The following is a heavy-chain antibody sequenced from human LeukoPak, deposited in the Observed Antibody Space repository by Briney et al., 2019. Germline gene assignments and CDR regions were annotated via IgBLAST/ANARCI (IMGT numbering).Heavy chain of an antibody. J-gene: IGHJ4*02. V-gene: IGHV3-21*01. CDR1: GFTFNTYT. D-gene: IGHD3-16*01. CDR2: ISGTGTYI. CDR3: ARGDLGIQTY. Sequence: PGGSLRLSCAASGFTFNTYTINWVRQAPWKGLEWVSSISGTGTYIYYADSLKGRFTISRDNAKNSLYLQMNSLRVEDTAVYYCARGDLGIQTYWGQGTLVTVSS.